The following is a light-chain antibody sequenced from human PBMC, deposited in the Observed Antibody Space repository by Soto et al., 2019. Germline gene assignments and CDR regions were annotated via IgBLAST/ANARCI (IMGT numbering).Light chain of an antibody. J-gene: IGLJ2*01. CDR2: STN. CDR3: VLYIGSGIQV. CDR1: SGSVSTSYY. V-gene: IGLV8-61*01. Sequence: QTVVTQEPSFSVSPGRTVTLTCGLSSGSVSTSYYPSWYQQTPGQAPRTLIYSTNTRSSGVPDRFSGSILGNKAALTITGAQADDESDYYCVLYIGSGIQVFGGGTKVTVL.